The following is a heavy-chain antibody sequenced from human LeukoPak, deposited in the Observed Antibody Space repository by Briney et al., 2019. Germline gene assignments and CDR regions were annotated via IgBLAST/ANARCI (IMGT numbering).Heavy chain of an antibody. CDR1: GFTFSSYA. CDR3: AKDKLSDSSGYYYYFDY. D-gene: IGHD3-22*01. J-gene: IGHJ4*02. V-gene: IGHV3-23*01. CDR2: IIGSGGST. Sequence: GGSLRLSCAASGFTFSSYAMSWVRQPPGKGLEWVSAIIGSGGSTYYADSVKGRFTISRDNSKNTLYLQMNSLRAEDTAVYYCAKDKLSDSSGYYYYFDYWGQGTLVTVSS.